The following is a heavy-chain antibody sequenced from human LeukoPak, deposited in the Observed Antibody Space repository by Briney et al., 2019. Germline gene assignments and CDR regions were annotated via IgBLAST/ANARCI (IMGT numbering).Heavy chain of an antibody. CDR1: GGSTGSDY. J-gene: IGHJ4*02. Sequence: SETLSLICTVSGGSTGSDYWAWIRQPSGKGLEWIAFVYYGGVTSYNPPLKGRVTISIDTSKNQFSLNLTSVTAADTAVYYCARLSLHCSGGSCYRGPFDYWGQGTLVTVSS. CDR3: ARLSLHCSGGSCYRGPFDY. D-gene: IGHD2-15*01. CDR2: VYYGGVT. V-gene: IGHV4-59*08.